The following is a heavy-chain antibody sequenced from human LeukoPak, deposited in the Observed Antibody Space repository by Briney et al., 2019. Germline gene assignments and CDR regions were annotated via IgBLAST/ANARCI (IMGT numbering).Heavy chain of an antibody. V-gene: IGHV1-18*01. CDR3: ARELNDYGDYYFDY. J-gene: IGHJ4*02. CDR1: GYTFTSYG. CDR2: ISAYNGNT. Sequence: ASVKVSCKASGYTFTSYGISWVRQAPGQGLEWMGWISAYNGNTNYAQKLQGRVTMTTDTSTSTAYMELRSLRSDDTAVYYCARELNDYGDYYFDYWGQGTLVTVSS. D-gene: IGHD4-17*01.